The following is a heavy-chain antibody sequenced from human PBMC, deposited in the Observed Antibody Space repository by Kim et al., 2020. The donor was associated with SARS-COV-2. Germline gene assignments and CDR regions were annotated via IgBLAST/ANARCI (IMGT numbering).Heavy chain of an antibody. D-gene: IGHD5-12*01. CDR2: INSDGNST. Sequence: GGSLRLSCAASGFTFSNYWMHWVRQAPGKGLVWVSRINSDGNSTNYADSVKGRFTISRDNAKNTLYLQMNSLRAEDTAVYYCAKGGGRGYSGYDFWNNWFDPWGQGTLVTVSS. V-gene: IGHV3-74*01. CDR3: AKGGGRGYSGYDFWNNWFDP. J-gene: IGHJ5*02. CDR1: GFTFSNYW.